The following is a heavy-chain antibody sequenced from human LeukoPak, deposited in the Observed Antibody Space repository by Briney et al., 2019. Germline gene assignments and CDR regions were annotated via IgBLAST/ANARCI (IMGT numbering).Heavy chain of an antibody. CDR2: IYSGGST. V-gene: IGHV3-53*01. D-gene: IGHD1-26*01. Sequence: PGGSLRLSCAASGFTVRTNYMSWVCQAPGKGLEWVSIIYSGGSTYYADSVKGRFTISRDNSKNTLNLQMNRLRAEDTAVYYCARRSSGRNEAPFDYWGQGTLVTVSS. CDR3: ARRSSGRNEAPFDY. CDR1: GFTVRTNY. J-gene: IGHJ4*02.